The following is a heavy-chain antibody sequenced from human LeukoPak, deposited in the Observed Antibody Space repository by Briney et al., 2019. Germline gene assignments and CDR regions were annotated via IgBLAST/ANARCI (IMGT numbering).Heavy chain of an antibody. CDR1: GFTFSSYW. Sequence: GGSLRLSCAASGFTFSSYWMSRGRQATGKGLEWVANIKQDGSETYYVDSVKGRFTISRDNAKNSLYLQMNSLRAEDTAVYYCARDLGGSYYGGVYWGQGTLVTVSS. CDR3: ARDLGGSYYGGVY. J-gene: IGHJ4*02. V-gene: IGHV3-7*01. D-gene: IGHD1-26*01. CDR2: IKQDGSET.